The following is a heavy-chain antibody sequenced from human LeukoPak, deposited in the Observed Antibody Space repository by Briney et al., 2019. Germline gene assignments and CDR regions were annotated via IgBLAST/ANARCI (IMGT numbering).Heavy chain of an antibody. Sequence: PGRSLRLSCAASGFTFSSYAMHWVRQAPGKGLEWVAVISYDGSNKYYADSVKGRFTISRDNSKNSLYLQMNSLRAEDTAVYYCARSYSLYYFDYWGQGTLVTVSS. CDR2: ISYDGSNK. V-gene: IGHV3-30-3*01. CDR1: GFTFSSYA. D-gene: IGHD3-16*01. J-gene: IGHJ4*02. CDR3: ARSYSLYYFDY.